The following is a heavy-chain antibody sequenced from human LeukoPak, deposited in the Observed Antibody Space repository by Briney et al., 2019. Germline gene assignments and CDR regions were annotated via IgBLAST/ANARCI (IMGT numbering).Heavy chain of an antibody. CDR1: GFTFDSFA. Sequence: GGSLRLSCAASGFTFDSFAMHWVRQAPGKGLEWVALISFDGNSNYYADSVKGRFTISRDNSKNTLYLQMNSLRAEDTAVYSCARDYKRANYCSDGRCYYYYNGMDIWGQGTTVTVSS. V-gene: IGHV3-30*04. D-gene: IGHD2-15*01. J-gene: IGHJ6*02. CDR3: ARDYKRANYCSDGRCYYYYNGMDI. CDR2: ISFDGNSN.